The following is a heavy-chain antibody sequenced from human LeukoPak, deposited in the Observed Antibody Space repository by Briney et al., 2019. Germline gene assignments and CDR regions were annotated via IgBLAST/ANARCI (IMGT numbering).Heavy chain of an antibody. D-gene: IGHD6-13*01. Sequence: SETLSLTCAVYGGSFSGYYWSWIRQPPGKGLEWIGEINHSGSTNYNPSLKSRVTISVDTSKNQFSLKLSSVTAADTAVYYCARHARVRYSSSWYHWFDPWGQGTLVTVSS. J-gene: IGHJ5*02. V-gene: IGHV4-34*01. CDR3: ARHARVRYSSSWYHWFDP. CDR1: GGSFSGYY. CDR2: INHSGST.